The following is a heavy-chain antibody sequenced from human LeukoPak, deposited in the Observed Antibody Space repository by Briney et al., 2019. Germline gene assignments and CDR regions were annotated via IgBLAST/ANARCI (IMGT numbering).Heavy chain of an antibody. D-gene: IGHD6-19*01. Sequence: QAGGSLRLSCAASGFTFSSYAMSWVREAPGKGVEWVSAISGSGGSTYYADSVKGRFTISRDNSKNMLYLQMNSLRAEDTAVYYCAKDHSGLDYWGQGTLVTVSS. CDR3: AKDHSGLDY. J-gene: IGHJ4*02. V-gene: IGHV3-23*01. CDR2: ISGSGGST. CDR1: GFTFSSYA.